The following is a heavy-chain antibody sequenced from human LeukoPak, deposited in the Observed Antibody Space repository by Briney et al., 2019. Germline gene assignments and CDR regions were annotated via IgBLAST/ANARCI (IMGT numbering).Heavy chain of an antibody. D-gene: IGHD1-26*01. CDR2: GSDSGGT. J-gene: IGHJ5*02. Sequence: PSETLSLTCAVYGDSLSGHYWSWIRQSPGKGLEWIGEGSDSGGTKFNPSLKSRVSISADMSKNQFSLKLTSVTAADTAVYHCAKNGQSGFSFDPWAREPWSPSPQ. CDR1: GDSLSGHY. CDR3: AKNGQSGFSFDP. V-gene: IGHV4-34*01.